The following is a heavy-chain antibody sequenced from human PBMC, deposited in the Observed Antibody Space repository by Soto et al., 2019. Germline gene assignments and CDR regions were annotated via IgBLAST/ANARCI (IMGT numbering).Heavy chain of an antibody. CDR3: AKDPFSFVDTAMATNWFDP. J-gene: IGHJ5*02. CDR2: ISYDGSNK. Sequence: GGSLRLSCAASGFTFSSYGMHWVRQAPGKGQVWVAVISYDGSNKYYADSVKGRFTISRDNSKNTLYLQMNSLRAEDTAVYYCAKDPFSFVDTAMATNWFDPWGQGTLVTVSS. V-gene: IGHV3-30*18. CDR1: GFTFSSYG. D-gene: IGHD5-18*01.